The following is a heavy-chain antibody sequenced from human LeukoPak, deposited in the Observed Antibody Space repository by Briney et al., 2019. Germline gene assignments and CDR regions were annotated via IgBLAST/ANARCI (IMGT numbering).Heavy chain of an antibody. D-gene: IGHD1-26*01. Sequence: GGSLRLSCAASGFTFSSYGMHWVRQAPGKGLEWVAVISYDGSNKYYADSVKGRFTISRDNSKNTLYLQMNSLRAEDTAVYYCAKDLELAPFDYWGQGTLVTVSP. J-gene: IGHJ4*02. CDR3: AKDLELAPFDY. V-gene: IGHV3-30*18. CDR1: GFTFSSYG. CDR2: ISYDGSNK.